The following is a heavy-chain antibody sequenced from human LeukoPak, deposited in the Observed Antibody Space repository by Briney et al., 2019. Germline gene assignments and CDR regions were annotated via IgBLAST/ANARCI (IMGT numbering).Heavy chain of an antibody. J-gene: IGHJ5*02. D-gene: IGHD3-10*01. CDR1: GFTFSSYA. V-gene: IGHV3-23*01. CDR2: ISGSGGST. Sequence: GGSLRLSCAASGFTFSSYAMSCVRQAPGKGLEWVSAISGSGGSTYYADSVKGRFTISRDNSKNTLYLQMNSLRAEDTAVYYCAKGGPYYGSGSHRTTNWFDPWGQGTLVTVS. CDR3: AKGGPYYGSGSHRTTNWFDP.